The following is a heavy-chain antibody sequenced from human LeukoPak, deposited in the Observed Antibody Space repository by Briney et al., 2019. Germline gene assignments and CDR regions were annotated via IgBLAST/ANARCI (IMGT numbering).Heavy chain of an antibody. CDR1: GFTFSSYN. J-gene: IGHJ4*02. CDR2: ITSGSSYI. Sequence: PGGSLRLSCAASGFTFSSYNMNWVRQAPGQGLEWVSSITSGSSYIYYADSVKGRFTISRDNAKSSLYLQMNSLRAEDTAVYYCAKDDRWLQFCCWGQGTLVTVSA. CDR3: AKDDRWLQFCC. V-gene: IGHV3-21*04. D-gene: IGHD5-24*01.